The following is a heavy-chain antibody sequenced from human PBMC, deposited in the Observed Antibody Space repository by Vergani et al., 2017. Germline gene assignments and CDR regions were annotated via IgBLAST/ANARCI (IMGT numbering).Heavy chain of an antibody. CDR2: NNPNSGGT. J-gene: IGHJ4*02. Sequence: QVQLVQSGAEVKKPGASVKVSCKASGYTFTGYYMHWVRQAPGQGLEWMGWNNPNSGGTNYAQKFQGRVTMTRDTSISTAYMELSRLRSDDTAVYYCAREVVNYYDSSGYSLFDYWGQGTLVTVSS. V-gene: IGHV1-2*02. D-gene: IGHD3-22*01. CDR3: AREVVNYYDSSGYSLFDY. CDR1: GYTFTGYY.